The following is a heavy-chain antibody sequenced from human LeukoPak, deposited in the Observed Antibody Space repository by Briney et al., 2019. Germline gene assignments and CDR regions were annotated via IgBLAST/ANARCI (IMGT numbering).Heavy chain of an antibody. CDR1: GFTFSSYS. CDR3: ARDGPTTMTNAFDI. Sequence: GGSLRLSCAASGFTFSSYSMNWVRQAPGKGLEWVSYISSSSSTIYYADSVKGRFTISRDNAKNSLYLQMNSLRAEDTAVYYCARDGPTTMTNAFDIWGQGTMVTVSS. CDR2: ISSSSSTI. J-gene: IGHJ3*02. V-gene: IGHV3-48*04. D-gene: IGHD3-22*01.